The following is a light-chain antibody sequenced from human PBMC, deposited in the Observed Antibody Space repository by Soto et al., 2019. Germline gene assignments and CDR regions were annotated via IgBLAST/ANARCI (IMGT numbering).Light chain of an antibody. V-gene: IGKV3-15*01. CDR3: QQYSDWPRT. Sequence: VLTQSPATLSVSPGARVTLSCRASESVRTSLAWYQHKPGRSPSLLMYGASNRATGVPDRFSGSGSGTDCTLTITSLQSDDLAIYYCQQYSDWPRTFGQGTKLEIK. CDR1: ESVRTS. J-gene: IGKJ1*01. CDR2: GAS.